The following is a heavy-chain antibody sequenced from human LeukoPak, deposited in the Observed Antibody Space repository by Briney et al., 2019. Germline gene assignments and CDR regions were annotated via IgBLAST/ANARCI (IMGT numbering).Heavy chain of an antibody. J-gene: IGHJ6*02. V-gene: IGHV3-48*04. CDR2: SSSSSSTI. CDR3: ARDAQDIVVVPAAIPLYYYYDMDV. Sequence: PGGSLRLSCAASGFTFSSYSMNWVRQAPGKGLEWVSYSSSSSSTIYYADSVKGRFTISRDNAKNSLYLQMNSLRAEDTAVYYCARDAQDIVVVPAAIPLYYYYDMDVWGQGTTVTVSS. D-gene: IGHD2-2*02. CDR1: GFTFSSYS.